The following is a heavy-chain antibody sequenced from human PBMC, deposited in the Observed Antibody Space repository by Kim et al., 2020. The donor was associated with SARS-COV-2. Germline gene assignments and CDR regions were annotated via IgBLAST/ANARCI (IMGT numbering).Heavy chain of an antibody. CDR2: STI. CDR3: ARDPDWA. J-gene: IGHJ5*02. V-gene: IGHV3-11*01. Sequence: STINYADDEKSRFTNSRDNAKNTVYLQMNSRRAEDAAVYYCARDPDWAWGQGTLVTVSS. D-gene: IGHD3-9*01.